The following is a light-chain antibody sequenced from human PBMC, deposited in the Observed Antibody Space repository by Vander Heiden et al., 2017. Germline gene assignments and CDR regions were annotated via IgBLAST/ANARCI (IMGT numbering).Light chain of an antibody. CDR1: SSDVGGYNY. CDR3: SAYTSSHTLV. CDR2: DVS. V-gene: IGLV2-14*03. J-gene: IGLJ3*02. Sequence: QSALPQPAPVSGSPGQPTTISCTGTSSDVGGYNYVSWYQQRPGKAPELMIYDVSTRPSGVSNRFSGSKSGNTASLTISGLQAEDEADYYCSAYTSSHTLVFGGGTKLTVL.